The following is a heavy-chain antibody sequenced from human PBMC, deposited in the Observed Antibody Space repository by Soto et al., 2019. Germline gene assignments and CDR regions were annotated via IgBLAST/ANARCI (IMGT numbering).Heavy chain of an antibody. D-gene: IGHD4-17*01. V-gene: IGHV4-31*03. Sequence: SXTLSLTYTVSGGSMSSGGYYWSWIRQHPGKGLEWIGYIYYSTSTYFTPSLKSRVTISADTSKNQFSLKLSSVTAADTAVYYCARGSGLRSNYFDSWGQGTLVTVSS. J-gene: IGHJ4*02. CDR3: ARGSGLRSNYFDS. CDR1: GGSMSSGGYY. CDR2: IYYSTST.